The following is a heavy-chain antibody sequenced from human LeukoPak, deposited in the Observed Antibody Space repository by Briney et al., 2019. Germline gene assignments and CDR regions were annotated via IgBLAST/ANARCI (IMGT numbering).Heavy chain of an antibody. CDR1: GFTFNTYA. Sequence: GGTLRLSCAASGFTFNTYALHWVRQAPGKGLEWVAVVSYDGGAKYYADYVKGRFTISRDNSKNTVDLQMYSLRAEDSAVYYCARSLGSGWIHLVEYWGQGTLVTVS. CDR2: VSYDGGAK. J-gene: IGHJ4*02. V-gene: IGHV3-30*03. CDR3: ARSLGSGWIHLVEY. D-gene: IGHD6-19*01.